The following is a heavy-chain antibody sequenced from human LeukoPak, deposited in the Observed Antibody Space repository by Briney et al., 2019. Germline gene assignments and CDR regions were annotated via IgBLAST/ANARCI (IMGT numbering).Heavy chain of an antibody. CDR3: ARATWDPNYYYSMDV. CDR2: ISSSSSYI. CDR1: GFTFSSYT. J-gene: IGHJ6*03. Sequence: GGSLRLSCAASGFTFSSYTMKWVRQAPGKGLEWVSSISSSSSYIYYADSVKGRFTISRDNAKNSLFLQMNSLRAEDTAVYFCARATWDPNYYYSMDVWGKGTTVTISS. D-gene: IGHD1-26*01. V-gene: IGHV3-21*01.